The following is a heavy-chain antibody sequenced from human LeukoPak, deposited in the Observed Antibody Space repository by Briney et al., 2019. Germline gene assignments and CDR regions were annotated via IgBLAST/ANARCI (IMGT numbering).Heavy chain of an antibody. CDR2: INWNGGST. CDR1: GFTFDDYG. CDR3: AARGGRNGYNSIDY. D-gene: IGHD5-24*01. J-gene: IGHJ4*02. Sequence: GGSLRLSCAASGFTFDDYGMSWVRQAPGKGLEWVSGINWNGGSTGYADPVKGRFTISRDNAKNSLYLQMNNLRAEDTAVYYCAARGGRNGYNSIDYWGQGTLVTVSS. V-gene: IGHV3-20*04.